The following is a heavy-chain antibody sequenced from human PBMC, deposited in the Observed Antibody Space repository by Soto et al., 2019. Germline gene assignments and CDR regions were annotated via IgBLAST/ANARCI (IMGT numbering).Heavy chain of an antibody. CDR2: ISGSGGST. J-gene: IGHJ4*02. Sequence: GGSLRLSCAASGFTFSSYAMSWVRQAPGKGLEWVSAISGSGGSTYYADSVKGRFTISRDNSKNTLYLQMNSLRAEDTAVYYCANGGMYYYDSSGYSPFDYWGQGTLVTVSS. CDR1: GFTFSSYA. CDR3: ANGGMYYYDSSGYSPFDY. V-gene: IGHV3-23*01. D-gene: IGHD3-22*01.